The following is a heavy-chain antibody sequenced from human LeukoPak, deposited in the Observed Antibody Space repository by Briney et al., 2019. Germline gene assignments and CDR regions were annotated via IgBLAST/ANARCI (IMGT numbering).Heavy chain of an antibody. CDR3: AREPQV. J-gene: IGHJ4*02. CDR2: ISFDGNNK. V-gene: IGHV3-30*04. Sequence: GGSLRLSCAASGFTFSSYAMHWVRQAPGKGLEWVAVISFDGNNKNHADSVKGRFTISRDNSKKMLYLQMSSLRAEDTAVYYCAREPQVWGQGTLVTVSS. CDR1: GFTFSSYA.